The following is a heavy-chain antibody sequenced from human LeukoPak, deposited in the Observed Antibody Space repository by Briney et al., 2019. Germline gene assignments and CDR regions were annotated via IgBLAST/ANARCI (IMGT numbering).Heavy chain of an antibody. J-gene: IGHJ4*02. CDR3: ARGPGHCSSTSCYFFDY. CDR2: INPSGGRT. CDR1: GYTFTSYY. V-gene: IGHV1-46*01. D-gene: IGHD2-2*03. Sequence: ASVKVSCKASGYTFTSYYMHWVRQAPGQGLEWMGIINPSGGRTSYAQKFQGRVTMTRDTSASTVYMELSSLRSEDTAVYYCARGPGHCSSTSCYFFDYWGQGTLVTVSS.